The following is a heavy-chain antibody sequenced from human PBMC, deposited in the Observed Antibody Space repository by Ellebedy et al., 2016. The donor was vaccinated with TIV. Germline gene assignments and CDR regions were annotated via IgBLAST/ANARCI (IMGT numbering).Heavy chain of an antibody. V-gene: IGHV3-48*04. Sequence: GGSLRLSXAASGFTFSSYSMNWVRQAPRKGLEWVSYISSSSSTIYYADSVKGRFTISRDNAKNSLYLQMNSLRAEDTAVYYCARGPIVVVVGDLGCNDYWGQGTLVTVSS. D-gene: IGHD2-15*01. CDR2: ISSSSSTI. J-gene: IGHJ4*02. CDR1: GFTFSSYS. CDR3: ARGPIVVVVGDLGCNDY.